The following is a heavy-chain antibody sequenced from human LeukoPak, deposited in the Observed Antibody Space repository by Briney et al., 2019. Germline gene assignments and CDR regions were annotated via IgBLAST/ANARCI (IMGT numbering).Heavy chain of an antibody. V-gene: IGHV3-23*01. CDR2: ISGSGGSP. J-gene: IGHJ4*02. D-gene: IGHD1-26*01. CDR1: GFTFSSYA. Sequence: GGSLRLSCAASGFTFSSYAMSWVRQAPGKGLEWVSAISGSGGSPYYADSVKGRFTISRDNDKNTLFLQMNSLRAEDTAVYYCARATPGWWELQRWGQGTLVSVSS. CDR3: ARATPGWWELQR.